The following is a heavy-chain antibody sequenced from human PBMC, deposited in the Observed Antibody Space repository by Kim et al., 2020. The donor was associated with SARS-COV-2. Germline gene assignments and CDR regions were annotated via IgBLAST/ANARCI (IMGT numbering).Heavy chain of an antibody. D-gene: IGHD6-19*01. J-gene: IGHJ2*01. CDR2: ISYDGSNK. CDR3: ARVKSGWGYSYAYSSGWLTPPWYFDL. V-gene: IGHV3-30*04. CDR1: GFTFSSYA. Sequence: GGSLRLSCAASGFTFSSYAMHWVRQAPGKGLEWVAVISYDGSNKYYADSVKGRFTISRDNSKNTLYLQMNSLRAEDTAVYYCARVKSGWGYSYAYSSGWLTPPWYFDLWGRGTLVTVSS.